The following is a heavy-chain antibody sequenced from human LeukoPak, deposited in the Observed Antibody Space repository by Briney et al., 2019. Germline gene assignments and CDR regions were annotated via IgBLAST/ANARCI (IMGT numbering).Heavy chain of an antibody. J-gene: IGHJ4*02. V-gene: IGHV4-59*08. Sequence: SETLSLTCTVSGDSFSAYYWSWVRQPPGKGLEWIAFVHKTGSINYNPSLKSRATISMDTSNSQFSLHVNSVTAADTAVYYCTKYGGSPANYFDSWGPGTLVTVSP. CDR2: VHKTGSI. CDR1: GDSFSAYY. D-gene: IGHD1-26*01. CDR3: TKYGGSPANYFDS.